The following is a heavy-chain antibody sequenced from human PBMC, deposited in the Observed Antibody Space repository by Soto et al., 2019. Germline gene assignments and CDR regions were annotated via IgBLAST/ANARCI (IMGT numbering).Heavy chain of an antibody. V-gene: IGHV4-59*08. D-gene: IGHD2-8*02. CDR2: IYYSGST. J-gene: IGHJ4*02. CDR1: GGSISSYY. CDR3: ASLEYGWLPRASDY. Sequence: SETLSLTCTVSGGSISSYYWSWIRQPPGKGLEWIGYIYYSGSTNYNPSLKSRVTISVDTSKNQFSLKLSSVTAADTAVYYCASLEYGWLPRASDYSGPGTLVTVST.